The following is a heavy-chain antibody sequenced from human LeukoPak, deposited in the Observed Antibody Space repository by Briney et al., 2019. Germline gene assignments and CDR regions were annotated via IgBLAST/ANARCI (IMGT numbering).Heavy chain of an antibody. V-gene: IGHV1-2*02. J-gene: IGHJ4*02. CDR2: INSNSGDT. Sequence: ASVKVSCKASGYTFTGYYMHWVRQAPGQGLEWMGWINSNSGDTNYAQKFQGGATMTRDTSINTAYMELSSLRSGDAAIYYCTRGGDGTRRDFDYWGQGTLVTVSS. D-gene: IGHD5-24*01. CDR3: TRGGDGTRRDFDY. CDR1: GYTFTGYY.